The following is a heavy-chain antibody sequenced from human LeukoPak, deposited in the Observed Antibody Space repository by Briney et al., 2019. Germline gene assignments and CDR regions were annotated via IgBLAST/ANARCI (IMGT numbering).Heavy chain of an antibody. CDR3: AAQRGASLHDFWSTRLFDP. J-gene: IGHJ5*02. Sequence: ASVKVSCXASGFTFHTSAMQWVRQARGQRLEWIGWIVLGSGNTVYSHKFHDRVIITRDMSTSTVYMELDSLGSEDTAVYYCAAQRGASLHDFWSTRLFDPWGQGTLVTVSS. CDR1: GFTFHTSA. D-gene: IGHD3-3*01. CDR2: IVLGSGNT. V-gene: IGHV1-58*02.